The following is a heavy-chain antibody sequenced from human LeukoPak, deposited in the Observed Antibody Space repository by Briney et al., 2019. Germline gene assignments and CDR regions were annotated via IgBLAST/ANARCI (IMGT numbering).Heavy chain of an antibody. Sequence: WVANIKQDGSEKYYVASLKGRFTISRDKAKTSLYLQMNSLRAEDTAVYYCARVFEGSYFDYWGQGTLVTVSS. D-gene: IGHD3-10*01. V-gene: IGHV3-7*01. CDR2: IKQDGSEK. CDR3: ARVFEGSYFDY. J-gene: IGHJ4*02.